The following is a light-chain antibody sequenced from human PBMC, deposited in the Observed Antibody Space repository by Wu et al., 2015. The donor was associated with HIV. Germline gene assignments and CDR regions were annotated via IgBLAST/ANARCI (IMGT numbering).Light chain of an antibody. CDR1: QDIRSY. Sequence: TGDRVTITCRASQDIRSYLAWYQQRPGKAPNLLIYAASTLQSGVPSRFSGSGSGTDFTLTISYLESEDFASYYCQQYQSYPYSFGQGTKLGIK. CDR2: AAS. V-gene: IGKV1-8*01. CDR3: QQYQSYPYS. J-gene: IGKJ2*03.